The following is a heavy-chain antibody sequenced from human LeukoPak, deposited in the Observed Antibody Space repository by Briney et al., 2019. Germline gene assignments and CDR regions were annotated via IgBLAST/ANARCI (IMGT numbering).Heavy chain of an antibody. J-gene: IGHJ4*02. V-gene: IGHV4-4*07. CDR3: ARDQLLSGYPFDY. Sequence: SETLSLICTVSGASISDYYWSWIRQSAGKGLEWIGRISTTGSTYYNPSFQSRVTMSADPSKTLFFLRLRSVTAADTAVYYCARDQLLSGYPFDYWGQGTLVTVSS. CDR2: ISTTGST. D-gene: IGHD3-3*01. CDR1: GASISDYY.